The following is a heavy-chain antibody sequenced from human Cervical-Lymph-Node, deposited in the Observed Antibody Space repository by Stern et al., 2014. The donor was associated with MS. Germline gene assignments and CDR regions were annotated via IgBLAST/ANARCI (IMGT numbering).Heavy chain of an antibody. V-gene: IGHV1-3*01. J-gene: IGHJ6*02. CDR2: INAGNGNT. Sequence: QVQLVQSGAEVKKPGASVKLSCKASGYTFTTYVLHWVRQAPGQRLEWMGWINAGNGNTKNSQKLQDRLTITRDTSASTAYMELSSLRSEDTAVYYCVLNSGGGYYYGMDVWGQGTTVTVSS. CDR3: VLNSGGGYYYGMDV. D-gene: IGHD3-10*01. CDR1: GYTFTTYV.